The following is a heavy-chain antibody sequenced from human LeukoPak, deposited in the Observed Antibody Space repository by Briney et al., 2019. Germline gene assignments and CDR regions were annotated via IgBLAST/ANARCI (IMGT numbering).Heavy chain of an antibody. J-gene: IGHJ4*02. CDR2: IYYSGST. CDR3: ARGSPYYDFWSGYLTPYFDY. CDR1: GGSISSYY. D-gene: IGHD3-3*01. V-gene: IGHV4-59*01. Sequence: SETLSLTCTVSGGSISSYYWSWIRQPPGKGLEWIGYIYYSGSTNYNPSLKSRVTISVDTSKNQFSLKLSSVTAADTAVYYCARGSPYYDFWSGYLTPYFDYWGQGTLVTVSS.